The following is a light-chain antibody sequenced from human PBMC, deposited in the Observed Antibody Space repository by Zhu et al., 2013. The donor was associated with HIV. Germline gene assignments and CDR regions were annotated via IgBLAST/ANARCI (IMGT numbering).Light chain of an antibody. CDR3: QQYVSSPWT. Sequence: EIVMTQSPGTLSLSPGERASLSCRASQSVSSNYLAWYQQRPDQAPRLLISGASTRATGIPARFSGSGSGTDFTLTITRLEPEDFAVYYCQQYVSSPWTFGQGTEGGN. V-gene: IGKV3-20*01. CDR2: GAS. CDR1: QSVSSNY. J-gene: IGKJ1*01.